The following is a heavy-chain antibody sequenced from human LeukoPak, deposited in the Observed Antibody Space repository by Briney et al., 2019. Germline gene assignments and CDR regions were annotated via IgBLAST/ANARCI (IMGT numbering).Heavy chain of an antibody. CDR3: ATPVIGSNDY. CDR1: GYSFSNYW. Sequence: LGESLKISCKVSGYSFSNYWIGWVRQMPGKGLEWMAIIYPADSDVRYGPSFEGHVTISADNSINTAYLQWSSLKASDTAMYYCATPVIGSNDYWGQGTLVIVSS. D-gene: IGHD2-2*03. CDR2: IYPADSDV. V-gene: IGHV5-51*01. J-gene: IGHJ4*02.